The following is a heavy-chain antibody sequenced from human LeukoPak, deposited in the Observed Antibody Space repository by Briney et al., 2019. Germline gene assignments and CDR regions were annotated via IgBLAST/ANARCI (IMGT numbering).Heavy chain of an antibody. D-gene: IGHD2-2*01. J-gene: IGHJ4*02. Sequence: GESLKISCKGSGCSFTNYWIGWVRQMPGKGLEWMGIIYPGDSDTRYSPSFQGQVTISADKSITTAYLQWSSLKASDTAMYYCARRGYYATSTCYRLFDYWGQGTLVSASS. V-gene: IGHV5-51*01. CDR3: ARRGYYATSTCYRLFDY. CDR1: GCSFTNYW. CDR2: IYPGDSDT.